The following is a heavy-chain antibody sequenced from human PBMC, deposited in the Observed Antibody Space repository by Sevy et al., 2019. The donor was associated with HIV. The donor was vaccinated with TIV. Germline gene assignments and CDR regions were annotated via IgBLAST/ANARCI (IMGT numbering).Heavy chain of an antibody. J-gene: IGHJ4*02. CDR2: IHYGGST. CDR1: GGSVSSGSHY. Sequence: SETLSLTCSVSGGSVSSGSHYWSWIRQPPGKGLEWISYIHYGGSTNFNPSLESRVTMSVATSKNQFSLKLNSVTAADTAIYYCAREAGLAAPGAFDYWGQGTLVTVSS. D-gene: IGHD6-25*01. V-gene: IGHV4-61*01. CDR3: AREAGLAAPGAFDY.